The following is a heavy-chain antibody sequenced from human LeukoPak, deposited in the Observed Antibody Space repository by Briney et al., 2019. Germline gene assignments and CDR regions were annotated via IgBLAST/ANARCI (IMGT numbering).Heavy chain of an antibody. V-gene: IGHV4-39*01. CDR1: GGSISSSGYY. Sequence: PSQTLSLTCTVSGGSISSSGYYWAWIRQPPGKGLEWIGSIYYSGSTYYNPSLKRPVTISVDTSKNQFSLKLSSVTAADTAVYYCARNRGSFPLDYWGQGTLVTVSS. CDR3: ARNRGSFPLDY. J-gene: IGHJ4*02. CDR2: IYYSGST. D-gene: IGHD1-26*01.